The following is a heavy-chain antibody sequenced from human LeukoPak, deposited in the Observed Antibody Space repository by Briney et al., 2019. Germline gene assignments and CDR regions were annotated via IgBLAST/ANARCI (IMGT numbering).Heavy chain of an antibody. Sequence: GGPLKLSCAASGFTFSGSAMHWVRQASGKGLEWVGRIRSKANRYATAYAGSVKGRFTISRDDSKNTAYLQMNSLRAEDTAVYYCARGYDSDTTGNRYYFDYWGQGTLVTVSS. CDR2: IRSKANRYAT. D-gene: IGHD1-14*01. CDR1: GFTFSGSA. CDR3: ARGYDSDTTGNRYYFDY. J-gene: IGHJ4*02. V-gene: IGHV3-73*01.